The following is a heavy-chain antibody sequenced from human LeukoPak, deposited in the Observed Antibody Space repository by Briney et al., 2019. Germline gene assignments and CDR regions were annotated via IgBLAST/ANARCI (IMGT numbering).Heavy chain of an antibody. CDR3: ARGRETYYYDSSGYYSTPGYFDY. D-gene: IGHD3-22*01. CDR1: GFTFSSYS. V-gene: IGHV3-21*01. Sequence: GETLRLSCAASGFTFSSYSMNWVRQAPGKGLEWVSSISSSSSYIYYADSVKGRFTISRDNAKNSLYLQMNSLRAEDTAVYYCARGRETYYYDSSGYYSTPGYFDYWGQGTLVTVSS. CDR2: ISSSSSYI. J-gene: IGHJ4*02.